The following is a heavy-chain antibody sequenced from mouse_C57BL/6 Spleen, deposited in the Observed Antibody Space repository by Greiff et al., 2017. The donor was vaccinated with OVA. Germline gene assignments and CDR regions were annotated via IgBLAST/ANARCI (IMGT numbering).Heavy chain of an antibody. D-gene: IGHD1-1*01. J-gene: IGHJ2*01. CDR3: ALITTAYYFDY. CDR2: IYPGDGDT. Sequence: QVQLQQSGPELVKPGASVKISCKASGYAFSSSWMNWVKQRPGKGLEWIGRIYPGDGDTNYNGKFKGKATLTADKSSSTAYMQLSSLTSEDSAVYCCALITTAYYFDYWGQGTTLTVSS. V-gene: IGHV1-82*01. CDR1: GYAFSSSW.